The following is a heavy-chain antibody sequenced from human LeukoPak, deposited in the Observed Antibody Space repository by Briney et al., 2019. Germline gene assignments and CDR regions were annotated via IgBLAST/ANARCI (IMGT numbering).Heavy chain of an antibody. CDR1: GFTFSSYS. CDR2: ISSSSSYI. CDR3: ARDASPFRHNNGYNDY. V-gene: IGHV3-21*01. J-gene: IGHJ4*02. Sequence: PGGSLRLSCAASGFTFSSYSMNWVRQAPGKGLEWVSSISSSSSYIYYADSVKGRFTISRDNAKNSLYLQMNSLRAEDTAVYYCARDASPFRHNNGYNDYWGQGTLVTVSS. D-gene: IGHD5-24*01.